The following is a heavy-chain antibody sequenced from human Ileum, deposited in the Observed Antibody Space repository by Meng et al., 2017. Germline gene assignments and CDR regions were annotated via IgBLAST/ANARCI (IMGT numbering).Heavy chain of an antibody. D-gene: IGHD5-18*01. CDR1: GGSISDGNYY. CDR2: IYYDGSS. Sequence: VQLQESGPGLVKPSQTLSLTCTVSGGSISDGNYYWTWIRQHPGKVLEHIGYIYYDGSSYATPSLKSRVTMSIDTSTNQFSLRLDSVTAADTAVYYCAREFYVDTAMVIDSWGPGALVTVSS. V-gene: IGHV4-30-4*08. J-gene: IGHJ4*02. CDR3: AREFYVDTAMVIDS.